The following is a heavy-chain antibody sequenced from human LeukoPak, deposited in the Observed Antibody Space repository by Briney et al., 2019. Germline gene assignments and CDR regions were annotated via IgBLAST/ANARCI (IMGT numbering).Heavy chain of an antibody. Sequence: PGGSLRLSCTASGFTFGDYARSWLRKDPGKGMEWVGFIRSKAYGGTTEYAASVKGRFTISRDDSKSIAYLQMNSLKTEDTAVYYCTRVLRGYGGYYFDYWGQGTLVTVSS. CDR2: IRSKAYGGTT. J-gene: IGHJ4*02. V-gene: IGHV3-49*03. CDR3: TRVLRGYGGYYFDY. D-gene: IGHD4-23*01. CDR1: GFTFGDYA.